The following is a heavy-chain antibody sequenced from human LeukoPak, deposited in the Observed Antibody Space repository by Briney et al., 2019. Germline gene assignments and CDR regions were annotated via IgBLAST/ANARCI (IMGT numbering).Heavy chain of an antibody. CDR3: ATHSGGY. CDR1: GFTVDSNY. D-gene: IGHD3-16*01. V-gene: IGHV3-66*01. CDR2: IYSGGST. J-gene: IGHJ4*02. Sequence: GSLRLSCAASGFTVDSNYMTWVRQAPGKGLEWVSVIYSGGSTYYADSVKGRFVLSRDNSKNTLYLQMNSLRAEDTAVYYCATHSGGYWGQGTLVTVSS.